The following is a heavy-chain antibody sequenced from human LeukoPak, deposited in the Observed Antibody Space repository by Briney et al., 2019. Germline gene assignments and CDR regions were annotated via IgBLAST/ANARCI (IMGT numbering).Heavy chain of an antibody. J-gene: IGHJ6*02. D-gene: IGHD6-19*01. V-gene: IGHV1-2*06. CDR3: ARGRFSSGWYDVAVYYYYYGMDV. CDR2: INSNTGVT. CDR1: GYTFSGHY. Sequence: ASVKVSCKASGYTFSGHYLHWVRQAPGQGLEWMGRINSNTGVTQYTENFQGRVTMTRNTSISTAYMELSSLRSEDTAVYYCARGRFSSGWYDVAVYYYYYGMDVWGQGTTVTVSS.